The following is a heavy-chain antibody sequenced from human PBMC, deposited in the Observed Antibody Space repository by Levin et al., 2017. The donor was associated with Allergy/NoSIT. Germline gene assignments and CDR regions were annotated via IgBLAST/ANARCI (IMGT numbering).Heavy chain of an antibody. CDR2: ISYDGSNK. V-gene: IGHV3-30*18. J-gene: IGHJ4*02. Sequence: GGSLRLSCAASGFTFSSYGMHWVRQAPGKGLEWVAVISYDGSNKYYADSVKGRFTISRDNSKNTLYLQMNSLRAEDTAVYYCAKDRDIRWYTQGAYFDYWGQGTLVTVSS. D-gene: IGHD4-23*01. CDR3: AKDRDIRWYTQGAYFDY. CDR1: GFTFSSYG.